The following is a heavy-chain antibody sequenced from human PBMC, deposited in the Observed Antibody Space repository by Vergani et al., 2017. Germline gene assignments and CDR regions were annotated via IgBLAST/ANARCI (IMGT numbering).Heavy chain of an antibody. J-gene: IGHJ6*03. Sequence: QVQLQESGPGLVKPSQTLSLTCTVSAGSISSGGYYWSWIRQHPGKGLGWIGYIYYSGSTYYNPSLKSRVTISVDTSKNQFSLKLSSVTAADTAEYYCASVTNYGDYKTYYYYYMDVWGKGTTVTVSS. D-gene: IGHD4-17*01. CDR1: AGSISSGGYY. CDR3: ASVTNYGDYKTYYYYYMDV. CDR2: IYYSGST. V-gene: IGHV4-31*03.